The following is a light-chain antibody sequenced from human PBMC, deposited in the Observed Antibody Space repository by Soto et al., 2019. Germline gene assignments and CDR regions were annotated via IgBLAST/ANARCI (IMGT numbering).Light chain of an antibody. CDR2: EVS. Sequence: QSAVTQPASVSGSPGQSITISCTGTSSDVGSYNLVSWYQQHPGKAPKLMIYEVSKRPSGVSNRFSGSKSGNTASLTISGLQAEDEADCYCCSYAGSSTFYGFGTVTKVTVL. V-gene: IGLV2-23*02. CDR1: SSDVGSYNL. CDR3: CSYAGSSTFYG. J-gene: IGLJ1*01.